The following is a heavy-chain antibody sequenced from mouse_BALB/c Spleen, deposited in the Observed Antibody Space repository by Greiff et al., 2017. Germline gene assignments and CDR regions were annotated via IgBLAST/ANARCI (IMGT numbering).Heavy chain of an antibody. CDR1: GFTFSSYT. CDR3: ARQSITTVSFAY. Sequence: EVKLMESGGGLVQPGGSLKLSCAASGFTFSSYTMSWVRQTPEKRLEWVAYISNGGGSTYYPDTVKGRFTISRDNAKNTLYLQMSSLKSEDTAMYYCARQSITTVSFAYWGQGTLVTVSA. D-gene: IGHD1-1*01. J-gene: IGHJ3*01. V-gene: IGHV5-12-2*01. CDR2: ISNGGGST.